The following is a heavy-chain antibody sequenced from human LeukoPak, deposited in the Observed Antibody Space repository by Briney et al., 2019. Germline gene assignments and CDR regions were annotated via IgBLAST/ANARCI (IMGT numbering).Heavy chain of an antibody. CDR2: ISAYNGNT. D-gene: IGHD3-9*01. CDR1: GYTFTSYG. V-gene: IGHV1-18*01. CDR3: ARDLGRYFDWLFPFRLIDQGGYYYMDV. J-gene: IGHJ6*03. Sequence: GASVKVSCKASGYTFTSYGISWVRQAPGQGLEWMGWISAYNGNTNYAQKLQGRVTMTTDTSTSTAYTELRSLRSDDTAVYYCARDLGRYFDWLFPFRLIDQGGYYYMDVWGKGTTVTVSS.